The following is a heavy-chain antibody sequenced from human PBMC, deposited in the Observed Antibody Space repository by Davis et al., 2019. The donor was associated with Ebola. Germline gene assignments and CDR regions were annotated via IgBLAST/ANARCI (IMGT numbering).Heavy chain of an antibody. D-gene: IGHD2-15*01. V-gene: IGHV1-3*01. CDR1: GYTFTSYA. CDR2: INAGNDNT. J-gene: IGHJ4*02. CDR3: ARGYCSGGSCYSPDY. Sequence: ASVKVSCKASGYTFTSYAMHWVRQAPGQRLEWMGWINAGNDNTKYSQKFQGRVTITRDTSASTAYMELSSLRSEDTAVYYCARGYCSGGSCYSPDYWGQGTLVTVSS.